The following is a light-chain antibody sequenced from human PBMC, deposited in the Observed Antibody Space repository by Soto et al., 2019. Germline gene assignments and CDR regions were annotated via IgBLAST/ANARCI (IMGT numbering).Light chain of an antibody. J-gene: IGKJ1*01. CDR3: QQYYSTLRT. V-gene: IGKV4-1*01. CDR2: WAS. Sequence: DIVMTQSPDSLAVSLGERATINCKSSQSVLYSSNNKNYLAWYQQKPGQPPKLLMYWASTRESGVPDRFSGSGSGTDLTLTTSSLRAEDVAVYYCQQYYSTLRTFGQGTKVEIK. CDR1: QSVLYSSNNKNY.